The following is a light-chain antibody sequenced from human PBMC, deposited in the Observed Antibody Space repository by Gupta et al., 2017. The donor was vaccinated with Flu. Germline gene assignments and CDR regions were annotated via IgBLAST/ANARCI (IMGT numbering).Light chain of an antibody. CDR3: QQSYNNPLLD. Sequence: SSLDASVGDRDTSTCLVRQSISKYLNWYKHRQGKAPKLLIYAAASWQSGVPSRFSGSGDGTDVTLTISSRQQEDIASYYCQQSYNNPLLDFGHGTKVDI. J-gene: IGKJ3*01. CDR2: AAA. CDR1: QSISKY. V-gene: IGKV1-39*01.